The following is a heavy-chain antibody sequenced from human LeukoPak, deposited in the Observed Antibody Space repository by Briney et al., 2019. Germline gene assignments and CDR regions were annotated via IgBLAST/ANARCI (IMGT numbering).Heavy chain of an antibody. V-gene: IGHV1-58*02. J-gene: IGHJ2*01. CDR3: AARPEDYYDSSGQGGYWYFDL. D-gene: IGHD3-22*01. Sequence: ASVKVSCKASGFTFTSSAMQWVRQARGQRLEWIGRIVVGSGNTNYAQKFQERVTITRDMSTSTAYMELSSLRSEDTAVYYCAARPEDYYDSSGQGGYWYFDLWGRGTLVTVSS. CDR1: GFTFTSSA. CDR2: IVVGSGNT.